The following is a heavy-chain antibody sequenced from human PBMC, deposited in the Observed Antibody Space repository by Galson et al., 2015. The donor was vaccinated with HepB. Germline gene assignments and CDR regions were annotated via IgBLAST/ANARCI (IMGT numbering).Heavy chain of an antibody. V-gene: IGHV1-69*13. CDR1: GGTFSSYA. J-gene: IGHJ6*02. CDR2: IIPIFGTA. CDR3: AAARFGFGELSYYYYGMDV. Sequence: SVKVSCKASGGTFSSYAISWVRQAPGQGLEWMGGIIPIFGTANYAQKFQGRVTITADESTSTAYMELSSLRSEDTAVYYCAAARFGFGELSYYYYGMDVWGQGTTVTVSS. D-gene: IGHD3-10*01.